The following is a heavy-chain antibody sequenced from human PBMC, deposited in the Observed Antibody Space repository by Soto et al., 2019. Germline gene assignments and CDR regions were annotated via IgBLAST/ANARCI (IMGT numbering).Heavy chain of an antibody. CDR2: IIPIFGTA. V-gene: IGHV1-69*06. Sequence: QVQLVQSGAEVKKPGSSVKVSCKASGGTFSSYAISWVRQAPGQGLEWMGGIIPIFGTANYAQKFQGRVTITADNSTSTAYRGRSSLRSEDTAVYSGPGGEAGKGGYWGQGTLVTVSS. CDR1: GGTFSSYA. J-gene: IGHJ4*02. CDR3: PGGEAGKGGY. D-gene: IGHD1-26*01.